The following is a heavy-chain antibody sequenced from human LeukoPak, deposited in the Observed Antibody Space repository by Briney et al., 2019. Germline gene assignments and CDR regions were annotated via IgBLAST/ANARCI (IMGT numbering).Heavy chain of an antibody. D-gene: IGHD6-19*01. J-gene: IGHJ4*02. Sequence: SETLPLTCTVSGGSISYFYWSWIRQPAGKGLEWVGRIYTSGSTNYTPSLKSRVTMSVDTSKNQFSLNLRSVAAADTAVYYCARDGAISGWYSDWGQGTQVTVSS. V-gene: IGHV4-4*07. CDR2: IYTSGST. CDR3: ARDGAISGWYSD. CDR1: GGSISYFY.